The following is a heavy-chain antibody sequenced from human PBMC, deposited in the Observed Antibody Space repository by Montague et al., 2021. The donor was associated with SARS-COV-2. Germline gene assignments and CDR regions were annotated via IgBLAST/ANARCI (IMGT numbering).Heavy chain of an antibody. CDR2: ISYDGSNK. J-gene: IGHJ4*02. D-gene: IGHD3-16*02. CDR3: ARDNYDYVWGSYRYIY. Sequence: SLRLSCAASGFTFSSYAMHWVRQAPGKGLEWVAVISYDGSNKYYADSVKGRFTISRDNSKNTPYLQMNSLRAEDTAVYYCARDNYDYVWGSYRYIYRGQGTLVTVSS. CDR1: GFTFSSYA. V-gene: IGHV3-30*04.